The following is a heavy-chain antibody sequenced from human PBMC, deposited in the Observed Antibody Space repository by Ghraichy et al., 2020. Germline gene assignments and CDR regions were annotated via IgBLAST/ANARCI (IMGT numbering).Heavy chain of an antibody. CDR2: IYYSGST. J-gene: IGHJ4*02. V-gene: IGHV4-31*03. D-gene: IGHD2-15*01. Sequence: SQTLSLTCTVSGGSISSGGYYWSWIRQHPGKGLEWIGYIYYSGSTYYNPSLKSRVTISVDTSKNQFSLKLSSVTAADTAVYYCARAIGYCSGGSCYYFDYWGQGTLVTVSS. CDR1: GGSISSGGYY. CDR3: ARAIGYCSGGSCYYFDY.